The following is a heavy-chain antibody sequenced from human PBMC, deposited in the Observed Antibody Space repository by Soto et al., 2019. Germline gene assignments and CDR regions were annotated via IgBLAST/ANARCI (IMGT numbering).Heavy chain of an antibody. J-gene: IGHJ4*02. CDR2: IFSNDEK. D-gene: IGHD5-18*01. V-gene: IGHV2-26*01. CDR1: GFSLSNARMG. CDR3: ARIHVDTGAFDY. Sequence: QVTLKESGPVPVKPTETLTLTCTVSGFSLSNARMGVSWIRQPPGKALEWLAHIFSNDEKSYITSLKSRLTISKDTSKSQVVLIMTNMEPVDTATYFCARIHVDTGAFDYWGQGTLVTVSS.